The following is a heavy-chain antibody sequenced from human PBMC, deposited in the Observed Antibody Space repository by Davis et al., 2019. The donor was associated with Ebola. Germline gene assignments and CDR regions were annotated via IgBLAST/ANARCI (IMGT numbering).Heavy chain of an antibody. CDR3: ARSPMIVVVITRSMDV. V-gene: IGHV3-7*01. CDR1: GFTFSSYW. D-gene: IGHD3-22*01. CDR2: IKQDGSEK. J-gene: IGHJ6*04. Sequence: GESLKISCAASGFTFSSYWMSWVRQAPGKGLEWVANIKQDGSEKYYVDSVKGRFTISRDNAKNSLYLQMNSLRAEDTAVYYCARSPMIVVVITRSMDVWGKGTTVTVSS.